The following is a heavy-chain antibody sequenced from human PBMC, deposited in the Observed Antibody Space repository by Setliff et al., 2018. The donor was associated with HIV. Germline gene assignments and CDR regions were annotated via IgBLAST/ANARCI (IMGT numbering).Heavy chain of an antibody. CDR2: ISPDNGDT. V-gene: IGHV1-2*02. Sequence: ASVKVSCKASEYTFTDYFIHWVRQAPGQGLEWMGWISPDNGDTNIPQRFRGRVTMTRDTSINTAYMELSGLRSEDTAMYYCATIRAYYYDSSGQEYFQYWGHGTLVTVSS. D-gene: IGHD3-22*01. CDR1: EYTFTDYF. J-gene: IGHJ1*01. CDR3: ATIRAYYYDSSGQEYFQY.